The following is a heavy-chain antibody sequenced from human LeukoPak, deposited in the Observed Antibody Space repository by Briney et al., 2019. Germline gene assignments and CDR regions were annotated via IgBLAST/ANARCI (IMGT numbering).Heavy chain of an antibody. J-gene: IGHJ6*02. CDR3: ARDLRSYDILTGYYGMDV. Sequence: PGGSLRLSCAASGFTFSSYAMHWVRQAPGKGLEWVAVISYDGSNKYYADSVKGRFTISRDNSKNTLYLQMNSLRAEDTAVYYCARDLRSYDILTGYYGMDVWGQGATVTVSS. D-gene: IGHD3-9*01. CDR1: GFTFSSYA. CDR2: ISYDGSNK. V-gene: IGHV3-30*04.